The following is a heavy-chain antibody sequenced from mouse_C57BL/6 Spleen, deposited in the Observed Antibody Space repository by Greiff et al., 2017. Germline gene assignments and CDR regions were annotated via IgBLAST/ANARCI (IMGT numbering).Heavy chain of an antibody. CDR2: INPNNGGT. J-gene: IGHJ3*01. CDR1: GYTFTDYN. D-gene: IGHD2-4*01. CDR3: ARGYDYTWFAY. V-gene: IGHV1-22*01. Sequence: EVQLQPSGPELVKPGASVKMSCKASGYTFTDYNMHWVKQSHGKSLEGIGYINPNNGGTRYNQKFKGKAILTVNKSSSAAYMELRRLTSEDSAVYYCARGYDYTWFAYWGQGTLVTVSA.